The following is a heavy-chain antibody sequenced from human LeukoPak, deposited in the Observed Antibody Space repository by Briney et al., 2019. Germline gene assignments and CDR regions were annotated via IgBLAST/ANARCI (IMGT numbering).Heavy chain of an antibody. CDR3: ARDNLAYCGGDCLDAFDI. CDR2: INPNSGGT. CDR1: GYTFTGYY. J-gene: IGHJ3*02. Sequence: GASVKVSCKASGYTFTGYYMHWVRQAPGQGLEWMGWINPNSGGTNYAQKFQGRVTMTRDTSISTDYMELSRLRSDDTAVYYCARDNLAYCGGDCLDAFDIWGQGTMVTVSS. V-gene: IGHV1-2*02. D-gene: IGHD2-21*01.